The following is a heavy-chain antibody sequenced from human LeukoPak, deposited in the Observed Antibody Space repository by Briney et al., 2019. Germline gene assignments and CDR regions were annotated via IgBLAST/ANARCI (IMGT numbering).Heavy chain of an antibody. V-gene: IGHV3-30*18. Sequence: PGGSLRLSCAASGFTFSNYGMHWVRQAPGKGLEWVAVISLDGSNKHYADSVKGRFTISRDNSKNTLYLQMNSLRAEDTAVYYCAKVWARGVINYWGQGTPVTVSS. CDR3: AKVWARGVINY. J-gene: IGHJ4*02. CDR2: ISLDGSNK. CDR1: GFTFSNYG. D-gene: IGHD3-10*01.